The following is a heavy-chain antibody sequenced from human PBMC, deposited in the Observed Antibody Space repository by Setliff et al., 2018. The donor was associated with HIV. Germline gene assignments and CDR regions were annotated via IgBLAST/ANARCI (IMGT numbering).Heavy chain of an antibody. J-gene: IGHJ4*02. CDR1: GGSMSSYF. CDR3: ARVDCSGGSCYSPAY. V-gene: IGHV4-59*01. Sequence: SETLSLTCTVSGGSMSSYFWSWIRQSPGKGLEWIGYIYNSGGTNYNPSLKSRATISLDTSKNQFSLNLTSVTAADTAVYYCARVDCSGGSCYSPAYWGQGTLVTVSS. D-gene: IGHD2-15*01. CDR2: IYNSGGT.